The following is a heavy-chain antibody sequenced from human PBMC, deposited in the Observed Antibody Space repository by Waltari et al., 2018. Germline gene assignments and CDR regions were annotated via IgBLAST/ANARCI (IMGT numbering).Heavy chain of an antibody. J-gene: IGHJ4*02. CDR3: AKAQRAYYSGGPVGYFDY. CDR1: GFTFTRYG. D-gene: IGHD1-26*01. V-gene: IGHV3-30*02. Sequence: QVQLVESGGGMVQPGGSLRLSCAASGFTFTRYGMHWVRPAPGQGPGKGLEWVAFIRYDGSNKYYADSVKGRFTISRDNSKNTLYLQMNSLRAEDTAMYYCAKAQRAYYSGGPVGYFDYWGQGTLVTVSS. CDR2: IRYDGSNK.